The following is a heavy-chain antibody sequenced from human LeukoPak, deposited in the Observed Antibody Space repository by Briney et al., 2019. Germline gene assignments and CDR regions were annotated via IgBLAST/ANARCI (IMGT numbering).Heavy chain of an antibody. CDR3: AREWSAFDY. CDR1: GGSISTFY. Sequence: SETLSLTCTVSGGSISTFYWSWIRQPPGKGLEWIGYIHYSGSTNYNPSLKSRVNISVDTSKNQLSLKVSSVIAADTAVYYCAREWSAFDYWGQGALVTVSS. V-gene: IGHV4-59*12. J-gene: IGHJ4*02. D-gene: IGHD2-15*01. CDR2: IHYSGST.